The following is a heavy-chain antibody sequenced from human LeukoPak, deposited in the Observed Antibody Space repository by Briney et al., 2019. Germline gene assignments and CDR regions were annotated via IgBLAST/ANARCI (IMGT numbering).Heavy chain of an antibody. CDR3: ARGGRATVVTM. CDR2: IYYSGST. Sequence: SETLSLTCTVSGGSISSYYWSWFRQPPGKGLEWIGYIYYSGSTNYNPSLKSRVTISVDTSKNQFSLKLTSVTAADTAVYYCARGGRATVVTMWGQGILVTVSS. J-gene: IGHJ4*02. CDR1: GGSISSYY. V-gene: IGHV4-59*12. D-gene: IGHD4-23*01.